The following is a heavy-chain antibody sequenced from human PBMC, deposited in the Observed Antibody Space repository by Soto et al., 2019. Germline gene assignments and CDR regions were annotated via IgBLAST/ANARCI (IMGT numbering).Heavy chain of an antibody. CDR2: TYPDDADT. Sequence: PGESLKLSDAGSGYSFTSYWIGWVRQMPGKGLEWRGITYPDDADTKYSPSCQGQVIISADKSISTAYLQWSSLKASDTAIYYCARRARGSTGYSYALNAFDIWGQGTMVTVSS. CDR3: ARRARGSTGYSYALNAFDI. CDR1: GYSFTSYW. V-gene: IGHV5-51*01. D-gene: IGHD5-18*01. J-gene: IGHJ3*02.